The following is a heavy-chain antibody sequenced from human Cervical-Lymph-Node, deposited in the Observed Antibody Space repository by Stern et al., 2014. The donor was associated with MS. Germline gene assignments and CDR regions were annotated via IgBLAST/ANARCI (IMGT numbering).Heavy chain of an antibody. CDR3: ARPPPRRKWDDPNYGMDV. D-gene: IGHD1-1*01. V-gene: IGHV5-51*03. J-gene: IGHJ6*02. Sequence: VQLVQSGAEVKKPGESLKISCKGSGYTFTNNWIAWVRQMPGKGLEWMGIIYPDDSDIRYSPSLPGQVTISADKSIRTAYLPWRSRKAGDSAVYYWARPPPRRKWDDPNYGMDVWGQGTTVTVSS. CDR1: GYTFTNNW. CDR2: IYPDDSDI.